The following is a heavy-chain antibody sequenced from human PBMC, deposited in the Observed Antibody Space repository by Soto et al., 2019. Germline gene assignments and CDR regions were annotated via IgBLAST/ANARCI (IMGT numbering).Heavy chain of an antibody. CDR3: ARDLRGYSYGAPPNNYGMDV. Sequence: QAGGSLRLSRAASGFTVSSNYMSWVHQAPGKGLEWVSVIYSGGSTYYADSVKGRFTISRDNSKSTLYLQMNSLRAEDTAVYYCARDLRGYSYGAPPNNYGMDVWGQGTTVTVSS. CDR2: IYSGGST. CDR1: GFTVSSNY. V-gene: IGHV3-53*01. J-gene: IGHJ6*02. D-gene: IGHD5-18*01.